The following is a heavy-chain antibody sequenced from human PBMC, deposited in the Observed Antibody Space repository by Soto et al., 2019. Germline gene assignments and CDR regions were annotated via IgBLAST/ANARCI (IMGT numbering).Heavy chain of an antibody. Sequence: NPSETLSLTCAVSGGSIRSSNWWSWVRQPPGKGLEWIGEIYHSGSTNYNPSLKSRLSMSVDTSKNQFSLTMKSVTAADTGVYYCASHPLNWSDADSWGQGVLVTVSS. D-gene: IGHD1-1*01. CDR1: GGSIRSSNW. CDR2: IYHSGST. V-gene: IGHV4-4*02. CDR3: ASHPLNWSDADS. J-gene: IGHJ4*02.